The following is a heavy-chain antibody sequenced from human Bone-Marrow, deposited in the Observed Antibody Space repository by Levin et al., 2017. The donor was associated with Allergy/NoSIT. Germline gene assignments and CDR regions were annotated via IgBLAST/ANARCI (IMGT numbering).Heavy chain of an antibody. CDR2: IIPIFGTA. Sequence: SVKVSCKASGGTFSSYAISWVRQAPGQGLEWMGGIIPIFGTANYAQKFQGRVTITADKSTSTAYMELSSLRSEDTAVYYCARGRRVTNTAHYYGSGHPYYYYYYMDVWGKGTTVTVSS. CDR3: ARGRRVTNTAHYYGSGHPYYYYYYMDV. J-gene: IGHJ6*03. V-gene: IGHV1-69*06. D-gene: IGHD3-10*01. CDR1: GGTFSSYA.